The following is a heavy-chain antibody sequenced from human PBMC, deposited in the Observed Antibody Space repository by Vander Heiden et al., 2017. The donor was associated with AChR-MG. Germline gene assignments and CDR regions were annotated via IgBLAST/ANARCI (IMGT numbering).Heavy chain of an antibody. CDR1: GGSISGYY. D-gene: IGHD4-17*01. CDR3: ARENDYGDHRGLGYVDH. CDR2: IFSGGNT. V-gene: IGHV4-4*07. Sequence: QVLLQESGPGLVKPSETLSLTCTVSGGSISGYYWPWFPQPAGKRLEWLGRIFSGGNTDYNPSLRRPITVSLDTSRSQFSLKLTSVTAADTAVYYCARENDYGDHRGLGYVDHWGQGTLVTVSS. J-gene: IGHJ4*02.